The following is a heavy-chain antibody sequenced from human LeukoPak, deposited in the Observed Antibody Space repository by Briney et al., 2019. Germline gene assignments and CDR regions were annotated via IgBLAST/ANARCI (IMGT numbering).Heavy chain of an antibody. J-gene: IGHJ4*02. D-gene: IGHD3-9*01. CDR2: ISGSGGST. CDR3: AKGGSLHYDILTGYYWKPLDY. Sequence: GGTLRLSCAASGFTFSSYGMSWVRQAPGKGLEWVSAISGSGGSTYYADSVKGRFTISRDNSKNTLYLQMNSLRAEDTAVYYCAKGGSLHYDILTGYYWKPLDYWGQGTLVTVSS. CDR1: GFTFSSYG. V-gene: IGHV3-23*01.